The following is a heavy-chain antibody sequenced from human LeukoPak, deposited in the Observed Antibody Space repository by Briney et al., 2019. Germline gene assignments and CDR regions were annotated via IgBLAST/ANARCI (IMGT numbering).Heavy chain of an antibody. CDR2: IYYSGST. J-gene: IGHJ4*02. D-gene: IGHD3-16*01. CDR3: ARVIGSYDDSAY. V-gene: IGHV4-39*01. CDR1: GGSISSSSYY. Sequence: SETLSLTCTVSGGSISSSSYYWGGIRQPPGKGLEWIGSIYYSGSTYYNPSLKSRVTISVDTSKNQFSLKLSSVTAADTAVYYCARVIGSYDDSAYWGQGTLVTVSS.